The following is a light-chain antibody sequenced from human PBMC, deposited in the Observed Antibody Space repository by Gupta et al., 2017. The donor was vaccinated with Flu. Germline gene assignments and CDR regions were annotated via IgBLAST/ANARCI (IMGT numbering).Light chain of an antibody. CDR2: EDT. Sequence: SYELTQPPSVSVSPGQTASITCSGDKLGAKYACWYQQKPGQSPVLVIYEDTNRPSGIPERFSGSNSGNTATLTINGTQAVDEADYYCQAWDGSTAVFGGGTQLTVL. J-gene: IGLJ7*01. CDR1: KLGAKY. V-gene: IGLV3-1*01. CDR3: QAWDGSTAV.